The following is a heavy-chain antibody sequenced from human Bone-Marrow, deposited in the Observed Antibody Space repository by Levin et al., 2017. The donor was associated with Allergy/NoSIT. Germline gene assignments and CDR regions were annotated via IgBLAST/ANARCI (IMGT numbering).Heavy chain of an antibody. CDR3: ATLDYDYVWGSYRYRDPAFDI. J-gene: IGHJ3*02. CDR2: ISFDGGNK. CDR1: GFIFSNYA. Sequence: GGSLRLSCVASGFIFSNYAVHWVRQAPGKGLEWVAVISFDGGNKYYVDSVKGRFTISRDNSKNTLYLQMSSLRAEDTAVYYCATLDYDYVWGSYRYRDPAFDIWGQGTMVTVSS. D-gene: IGHD3-16*02. V-gene: IGHV3-30-3*01.